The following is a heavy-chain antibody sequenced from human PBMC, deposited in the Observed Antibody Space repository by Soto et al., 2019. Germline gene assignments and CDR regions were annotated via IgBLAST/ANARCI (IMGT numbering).Heavy chain of an antibody. CDR3: AKGTALSPHHDAFLI. D-gene: IGHD2-21*02. CDR2: ISGSGGYT. CDR1: GFAFSNFA. Sequence: EVQLLESGGGSVQPGGSLRLSCAASGFAFSNFAMTWVRQAPGKGLEWVSTISGSGGYTYYGDSVKGRCTISRDDSKNTLSLQMTRLPSQDTEVYYCAKGTALSPHHDAFLIRGQGTMVTVSS. J-gene: IGHJ3*02. V-gene: IGHV3-23*01.